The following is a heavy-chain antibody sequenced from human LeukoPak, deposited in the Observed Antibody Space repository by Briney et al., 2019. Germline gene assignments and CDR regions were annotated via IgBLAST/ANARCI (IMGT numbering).Heavy chain of an antibody. Sequence: SETLSLTCSVSGGSISYYYWSWIRQPPGKGLEWIGYIYYSGSTNYNPSLKSRVTISVDTSKNQFSLKLSSVTAADTAVYYCARNNDFWSGYQKYYFDYWGQGTLVTVSS. CDR2: IYYSGST. D-gene: IGHD3-3*01. J-gene: IGHJ4*02. CDR3: ARNNDFWSGYQKYYFDY. V-gene: IGHV4-59*01. CDR1: GGSISYYY.